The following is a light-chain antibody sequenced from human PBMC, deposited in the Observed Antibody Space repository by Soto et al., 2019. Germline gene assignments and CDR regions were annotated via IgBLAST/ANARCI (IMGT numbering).Light chain of an antibody. J-gene: IGKJ5*01. V-gene: IGKV1-39*01. CDR2: AAS. Sequence: DIQMTQSPSSLSASVGDRVTIPCRASQSISSYLNWYQQKPGKAPKLLIYAASSLQSGVPSRFSGSGSGTDFTLTISSLQPEDFATYYCQQSYSTPPITVGQGTRLESK. CDR3: QQSYSTPPIT. CDR1: QSISSY.